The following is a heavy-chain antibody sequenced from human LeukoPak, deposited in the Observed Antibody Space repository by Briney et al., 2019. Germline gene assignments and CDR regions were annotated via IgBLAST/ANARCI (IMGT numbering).Heavy chain of an antibody. Sequence: ASVKVSCKASGYTFTSYYMHWVRQAPGQGLEWMGIINPSGGSTSYAQKFQGRVTMTRDMSTSTVYMELSSLRYEDAAVYFCAKAPVTSCRGAYCYPFDSWGQGTLVTVSS. D-gene: IGHD2-21*01. J-gene: IGHJ4*02. V-gene: IGHV1-46*01. CDR3: AKAPVTSCRGAYCYPFDS. CDR2: INPSGGST. CDR1: GYTFTSYY.